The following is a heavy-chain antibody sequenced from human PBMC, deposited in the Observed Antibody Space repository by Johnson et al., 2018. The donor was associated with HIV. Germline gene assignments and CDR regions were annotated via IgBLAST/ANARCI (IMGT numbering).Heavy chain of an antibody. CDR3: AREEANGAFDI. J-gene: IGHJ3*02. CDR2: IGTAGDT. Sequence: VQLVESGGGLVQPGGSLRLSCAASGFTFSSYDMHWVRQATGKGLEWVSAIGTAGDTYYPGSVKGRFTISRENAKNSLYLQMNSLRAGDTAVYYCAREEANGAFDIWGHGTLVTVSS. V-gene: IGHV3-13*01. CDR1: GFTFSSYD.